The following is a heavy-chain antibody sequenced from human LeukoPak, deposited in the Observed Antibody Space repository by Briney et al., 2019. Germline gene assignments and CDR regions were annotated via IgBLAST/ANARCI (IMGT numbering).Heavy chain of an antibody. D-gene: IGHD2-15*01. Sequence: ASVKVSCKASGYTFNGYYMHWVRQAPGQGLEWMGWINPNSGGTNYAQKFQGRVTMTRDTSISTAYMELSRLRSDDTAVYYCARGSRLWGCSGGSCYGPLHFDYWGQGTLVTVSS. J-gene: IGHJ4*02. CDR1: GYTFNGYY. V-gene: IGHV1-2*02. CDR2: INPNSGGT. CDR3: ARGSRLWGCSGGSCYGPLHFDY.